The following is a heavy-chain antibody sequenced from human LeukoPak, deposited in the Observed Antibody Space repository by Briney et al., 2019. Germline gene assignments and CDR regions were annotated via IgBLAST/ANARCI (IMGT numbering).Heavy chain of an antibody. Sequence: GGSLRLSCAASGFTFSSYGMHWVRQAPGKGLEWVTFIRYDGSDKYYAGSVKGRFTISRDNSKNTLYLQMNSLRAEDTAVYYCARVPSGWYHWFDPWGQGTLVTVSS. CDR3: ARVPSGWYHWFDP. CDR2: IRYDGSDK. J-gene: IGHJ5*02. V-gene: IGHV3-30*02. CDR1: GFTFSSYG. D-gene: IGHD6-19*01.